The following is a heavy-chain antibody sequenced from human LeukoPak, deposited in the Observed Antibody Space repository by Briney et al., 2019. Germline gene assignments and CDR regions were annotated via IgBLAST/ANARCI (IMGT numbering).Heavy chain of an antibody. Sequence: GRSLRLSCAASGFIFSRFGMHWVRQAPGKGLEWVAVIWYDGSNKYYADSVKGRFTISRDNSKNTLYLEMNSLRAEDTDVYYCARDYYYDSSGYWDYYFDYWGQGTLVSVSS. V-gene: IGHV3-33*01. D-gene: IGHD3-22*01. CDR1: GFIFSRFG. CDR3: ARDYYYDSSGYWDYYFDY. J-gene: IGHJ4*02. CDR2: IWYDGSNK.